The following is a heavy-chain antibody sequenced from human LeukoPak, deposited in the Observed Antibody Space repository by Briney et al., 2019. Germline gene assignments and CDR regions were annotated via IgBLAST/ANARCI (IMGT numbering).Heavy chain of an antibody. V-gene: IGHV4-61*02. CDR2: ISSTGRT. CDR1: GASISSDTYF. D-gene: IGHD6-19*01. J-gene: IGHJ5*02. Sequence: SQTLSLTCTVSGASISSDTYFWSWIRQPAGKGLEWIGRISSTGRTDYNPSLTGRVTISVDTSKNQLSMKLSSVTAADTAVYYCAKGAGPPWFDPWGQGTLVTVSS. CDR3: AKGAGPPWFDP.